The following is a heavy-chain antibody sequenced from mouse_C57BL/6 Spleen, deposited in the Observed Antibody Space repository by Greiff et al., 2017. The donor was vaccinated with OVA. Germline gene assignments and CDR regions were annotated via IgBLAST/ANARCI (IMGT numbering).Heavy chain of an antibody. CDR1: GYTFTDYY. D-gene: IGHD4-1*01. V-gene: IGHV1-26*01. CDR2: INPNNGGT. J-gene: IGHJ2*01. CDR3: ARTGTRYYFDY. Sequence: VHVKQSGPELVKPGASVKISCKASGYTFTDYYMNWVKQSHGKSLEWIGDINPNNGGTSYNQKFKGKATLTVDKSSSTAYMELRSLTSEDSAVYYCARTGTRYYFDYWGQGTTLTVSS.